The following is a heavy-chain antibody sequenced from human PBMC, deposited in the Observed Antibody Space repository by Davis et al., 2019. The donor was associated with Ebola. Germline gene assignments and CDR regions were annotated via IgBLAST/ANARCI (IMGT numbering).Heavy chain of an antibody. J-gene: IGHJ3*02. CDR3: ARDTTYSSGSDI. CDR1: GYTFTGYY. V-gene: IGHV1-2*04. CDR2: INPNSGGT. Sequence: AASVKVSCKASGYTFTGYYMHWVRQAPGQGLEWMGWINPNSGGTNYAQKFQGWVTMTRDTSISTAYMELSSLRSEDTAVYYCARDTTYSSGSDIWGQGTMVTVSS. D-gene: IGHD6-19*01.